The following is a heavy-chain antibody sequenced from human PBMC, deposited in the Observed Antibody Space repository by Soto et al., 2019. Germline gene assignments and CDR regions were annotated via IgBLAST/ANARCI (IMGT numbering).Heavy chain of an antibody. D-gene: IGHD2-21*02. CDR2: ISSNGGST. CDR1: GFTFSSYA. Sequence: EVQLVESGGGLVQPGGSLRLSCAASGFTFSSYAMHWVRQAPGKGLKYVSGISSNGGSTYYANSVKGRFTISRDNSKNTLYLQMGRLRAEDIALYYCARDGKDDCSDALDIWGQGTMVTLSS. V-gene: IGHV3-64*01. J-gene: IGHJ3*02. CDR3: ARDGKDDCSDALDI.